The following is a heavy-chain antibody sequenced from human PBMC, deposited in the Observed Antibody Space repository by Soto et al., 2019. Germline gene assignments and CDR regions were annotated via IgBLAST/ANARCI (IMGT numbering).Heavy chain of an antibody. J-gene: IGHJ6*02. CDR3: AKDWPIAVAGRGSYYYYGMDV. CDR1: GFTFSSYA. D-gene: IGHD6-19*01. CDR2: ISGSGGST. V-gene: IGHV3-23*01. Sequence: HPGGSLRLSCAASGFTFSSYAMSWVRQAPGKGLEWVSAISGSGGSTYYADSVKGRFTISRDNSKNTLYLQMNSLRAEDTAVYYCAKDWPIAVAGRGSYYYYGMDVWGQGTTVTVSS.